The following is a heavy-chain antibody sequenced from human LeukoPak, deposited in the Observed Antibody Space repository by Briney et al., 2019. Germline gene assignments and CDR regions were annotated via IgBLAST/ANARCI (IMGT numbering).Heavy chain of an antibody. CDR3: ARDQSVRLLQTSSTYFKHVFAI. Sequence: ASVKVSCKASGYTFTSYGICWVRQAPGQGLEWMGWISAYNGNTNYAQKFQGRVTMTTDTSTSTAYMELRNLRSDDTAVYYCARDQSVRLLQTSSTYFKHVFAIWGQGSMVTVSS. CDR1: GYTFTSYG. J-gene: IGHJ3*02. D-gene: IGHD6-13*01. V-gene: IGHV1-18*01. CDR2: ISAYNGNT.